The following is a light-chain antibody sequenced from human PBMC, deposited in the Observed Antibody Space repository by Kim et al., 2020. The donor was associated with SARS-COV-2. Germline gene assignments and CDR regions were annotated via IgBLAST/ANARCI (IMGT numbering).Light chain of an antibody. Sequence: EVVLTQSPGTLSLSPGERATLSCRASQSVYSGYFGWYQQKPSQAPRLLIYGASNRATGIPDRFSGSGSGTDFSLTISRLEPEDFAVYYCQQYTESSFTFGQGTKLEI. CDR1: QSVYSGY. V-gene: IGKV3-20*01. CDR3: QQYTESSFT. CDR2: GAS. J-gene: IGKJ2*01.